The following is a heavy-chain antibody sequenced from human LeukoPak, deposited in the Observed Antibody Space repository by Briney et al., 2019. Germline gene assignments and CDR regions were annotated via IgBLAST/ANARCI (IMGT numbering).Heavy chain of an antibody. CDR2: INHGGTS. CDR3: ARGTITKLKT. Sequence: SETLSLTCAVYGGSFSGYYCSWLRQPPGKGLEWIGEINHGGTSNYNPSFQSRVTLSLDTSKNHFSLKLNSVTAADTAVYYCARGTITKLKTWGQGALVTVSS. J-gene: IGHJ5*02. V-gene: IGHV4-34*01. D-gene: IGHD1-14*01. CDR1: GGSFSGYY.